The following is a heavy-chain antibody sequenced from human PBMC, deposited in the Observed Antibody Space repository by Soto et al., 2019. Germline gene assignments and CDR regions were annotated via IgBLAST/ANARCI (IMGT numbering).Heavy chain of an antibody. CDR2: INPNSGGT. V-gene: IGHV1-2*04. J-gene: IGHJ4*02. Sequence: ASVTVSCKASGYTFTGYYMHWVRQAPGQGLEWMGWINPNSGGTNYAQKFQGWVTMTRDTSISTAYMELSRLRSDDTAVYYCARVAGAAADSYYFDYWGQGTLVTVSS. D-gene: IGHD2-2*01. CDR3: ARVAGAAADSYYFDY. CDR1: GYTFTGYY.